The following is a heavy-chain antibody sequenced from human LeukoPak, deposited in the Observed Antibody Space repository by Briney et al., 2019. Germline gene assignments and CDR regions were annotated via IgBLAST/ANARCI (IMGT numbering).Heavy chain of an antibody. CDR1: GGSISSYY. CDR2: IYYSGST. CDR3: ARAECWNRGDCYYFDY. V-gene: IGHV4-59*01. J-gene: IGHJ4*02. D-gene: IGHD2-21*02. Sequence: SETLSLTCTVSGGSISSYYWSWIRQPPGKGLEWIGYIYYSGSTSYNPSLKSRVTISVDTPKNQFSLKLSSVTAADTAVYYCARAECWNRGDCYYFDYWGQGTLVTVSS.